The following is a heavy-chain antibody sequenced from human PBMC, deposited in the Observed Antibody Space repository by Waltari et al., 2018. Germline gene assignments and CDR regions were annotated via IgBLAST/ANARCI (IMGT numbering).Heavy chain of an antibody. D-gene: IGHD6-13*01. V-gene: IGHV3-7*01. CDR3: AREGQQLVRAFDY. CDR2: IKQDGSEK. CDR1: GFTFSSYW. J-gene: IGHJ4*02. Sequence: EVQLVESGGGLVQPGGSLRLSCAASGFTFSSYWMSWVRQAPGKGLEWVANIKQDGSEKYYVDSVKGRFTISRDNAKNSLYLQMNSLRAEDTAVYYCAREGQQLVRAFDYWGQGTLVTVSS.